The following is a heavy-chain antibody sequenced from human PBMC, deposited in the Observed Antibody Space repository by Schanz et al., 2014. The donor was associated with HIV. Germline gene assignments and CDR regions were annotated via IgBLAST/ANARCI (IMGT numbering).Heavy chain of an antibody. V-gene: IGHV1-8*01. CDR3: ARGARDCTNGVCGGYYFDY. Sequence: QVQLVQSGAEVKNPGASVKVSCKASGYTFSSYDINWVRQATGQGLEWMGWMNPNSGHTGYAQKFQGRVTLTRNTSISTAYMELSSLTSEDTAVYYCARGARDCTNGVCGGYYFDYWGQGTTVTVSS. CDR1: GYTFSSYD. J-gene: IGHJ4*03. D-gene: IGHD2-8*01. CDR2: MNPNSGHT.